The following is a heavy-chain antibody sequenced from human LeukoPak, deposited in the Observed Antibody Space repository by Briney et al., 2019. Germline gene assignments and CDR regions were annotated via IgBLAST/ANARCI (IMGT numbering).Heavy chain of an antibody. D-gene: IGHD6-19*01. CDR3: ARGGGLVSGTWFDP. Sequence: ASVKVSCKASGYTFTNFGISWVRQAPGQGLEWMGWISAYNGNTNYAQEFQGRVTMTTDASTSTAYLELRSLRSDDTAVYYCARGGGLVSGTWFDPWGQGTLVTVSS. V-gene: IGHV1-18*01. CDR1: GYTFTNFG. J-gene: IGHJ5*02. CDR2: ISAYNGNT.